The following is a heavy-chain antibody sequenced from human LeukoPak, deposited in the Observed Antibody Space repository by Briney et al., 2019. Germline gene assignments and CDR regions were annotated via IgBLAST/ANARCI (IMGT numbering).Heavy chain of an antibody. CDR3: ARVIPQRIAAAANWFDP. CDR1: GDSISSGGYY. V-gene: IGHV4-30-2*01. J-gene: IGHJ5*02. Sequence: PSETLSLTCTVSGDSISSGGYYWSWIRQPPGKGLEWIGYIYHSGNTYYNPSLKSRVTISVDRSKNQFSLKLSSVTAADTAVYFCARVIPQRIAAAANWFDPWGQGTLVTVSS. CDR2: IYHSGNT. D-gene: IGHD6-13*01.